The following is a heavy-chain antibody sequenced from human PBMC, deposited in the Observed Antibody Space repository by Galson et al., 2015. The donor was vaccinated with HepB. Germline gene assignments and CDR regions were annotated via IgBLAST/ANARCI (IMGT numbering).Heavy chain of an antibody. Sequence: SLRLSCAASGFTFSSYAMSWVRQAPGKGLEWVSAISGSGGSTYYADSVKGRFTISRDNSKNTLYLQMNSLRAEDTAVYYCAKDWGKQWLVGDAFDIRGQGTMVTVSS. CDR1: GFTFSSYA. J-gene: IGHJ3*02. CDR2: ISGSGGST. CDR3: AKDWGKQWLVGDAFDI. D-gene: IGHD6-19*01. V-gene: IGHV3-23*01.